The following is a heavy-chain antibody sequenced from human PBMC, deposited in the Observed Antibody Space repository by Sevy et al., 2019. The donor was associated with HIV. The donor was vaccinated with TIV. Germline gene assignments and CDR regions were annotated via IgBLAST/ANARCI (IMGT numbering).Heavy chain of an antibody. CDR3: AREGITIPFDY. D-gene: IGHD2-21*01. Sequence: GGSLRLSCAASGFTFSSYTMNWVRQAPGKGLEWVASISSSSSRLYYADSLKVRFTISRDNAKNSLFLQMNSLRAEDMAVYYCAREGITIPFDYWGQGTLVTVSS. J-gene: IGHJ4*02. CDR2: ISSSSSRL. V-gene: IGHV3-21*01. CDR1: GFTFSSYT.